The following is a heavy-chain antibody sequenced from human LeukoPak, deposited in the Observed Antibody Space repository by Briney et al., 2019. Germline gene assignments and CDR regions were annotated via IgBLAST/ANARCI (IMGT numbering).Heavy chain of an antibody. Sequence: SETLSLTCTVSGGSISSYYWSWIRQPAGKGLEWIGRIYYSGSTNYNPSLKSRLTISVDASKNQFSLNLSSVTAADTAVYFCVRHARYYYNSEQVWGQGTSVTVSS. D-gene: IGHD3-10*01. CDR3: VRHARYYYNSEQV. CDR2: IYYSGST. J-gene: IGHJ6*02. V-gene: IGHV4-59*08. CDR1: GGSISSYY.